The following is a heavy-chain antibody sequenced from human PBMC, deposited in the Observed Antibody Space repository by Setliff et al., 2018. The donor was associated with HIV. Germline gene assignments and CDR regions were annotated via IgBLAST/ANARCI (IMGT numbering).Heavy chain of an antibody. CDR1: GYSFTSYW. V-gene: IGHV5-51*01. CDR2: IYPGDSDT. CDR3: ARRGYCSSTSCPDAFDI. Sequence: GESLKISCKGSGYSFTSYWIGWVRQMPGKGLEWMGIIYPGDSDTRYSPSFQGQVTISADKSISTAYLQWSSLKASNTAMYYCARRGYCSSTSCPDAFDIWGQGTMVTVSS. D-gene: IGHD2-2*01. J-gene: IGHJ3*02.